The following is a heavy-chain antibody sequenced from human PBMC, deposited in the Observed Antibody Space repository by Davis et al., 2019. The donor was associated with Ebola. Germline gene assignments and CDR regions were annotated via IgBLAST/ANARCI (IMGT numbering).Heavy chain of an antibody. CDR3: ARAWEYRYSGSYV. D-gene: IGHD1-26*01. CDR2: IYSGGST. J-gene: IGHJ4*02. CDR1: GFTVSSNY. V-gene: IGHV3-53*05. Sequence: PGGSLRLSCAASGFTVSSNYMSWVRQAPGKGLEWVSVIYSGGSTYYADSVKGRFTISRDNSKNTLYLQMNSLRAEDTAVYYCARAWEYRYSGSYVWGQGTLVTVSS.